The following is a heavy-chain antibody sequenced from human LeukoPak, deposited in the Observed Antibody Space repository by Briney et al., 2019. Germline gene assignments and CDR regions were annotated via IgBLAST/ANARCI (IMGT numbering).Heavy chain of an antibody. Sequence: SETLSLTCTVSGGSISSYYWSWLRQPPGKGLEWIGYLYYSGSTDYNPSLKSRVTISVDTSKNQFSLKLSSVTAADTAVYYCARLQQWLAHFDYWGQGTLVTVSS. CDR3: ARLQQWLAHFDY. CDR2: LYYSGST. D-gene: IGHD6-19*01. V-gene: IGHV4-59*08. CDR1: GGSISSYY. J-gene: IGHJ4*02.